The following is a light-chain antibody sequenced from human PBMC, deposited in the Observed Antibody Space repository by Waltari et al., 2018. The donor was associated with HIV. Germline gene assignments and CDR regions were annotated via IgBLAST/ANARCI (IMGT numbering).Light chain of an antibody. CDR3: SSYTTNNTLV. V-gene: IGLV2-14*03. CDR1: RSDLGGFNY. Sequence: QSALTQPASVSGSPGQSITISCTGTRSDLGGFNYVSWYQQLPGKAPKLIIYEVTDRPSGISNRFSGFKSGKTASLIISGLRTEDEADYYCSSYTTNNTLVFGTGTKVTVL. J-gene: IGLJ1*01. CDR2: EVT.